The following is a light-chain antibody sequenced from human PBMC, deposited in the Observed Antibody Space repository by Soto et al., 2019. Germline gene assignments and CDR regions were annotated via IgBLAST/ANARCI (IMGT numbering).Light chain of an antibody. CDR1: SSDVGGYNY. Sequence: QSALTQPASVSGSPGQSITISCTGTSSDVGGYNYVSWYQQHPGKAPKLMIYDVSNRPSGVSNRFSGSKSGNTASLTISGFQAEDEADYYCSCYTISSVSYVFGTGTKVTVL. V-gene: IGLV2-14*01. CDR3: SCYTISSVSYV. J-gene: IGLJ1*01. CDR2: DVS.